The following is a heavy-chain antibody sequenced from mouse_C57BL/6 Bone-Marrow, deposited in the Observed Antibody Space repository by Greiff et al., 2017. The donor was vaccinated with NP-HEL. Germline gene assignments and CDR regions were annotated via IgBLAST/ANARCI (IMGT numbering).Heavy chain of an antibody. Sequence: VQLKQSGPVLVKPGASVKMSCKASGYTFTDYYMNWVKQSHGKSLEWIGVINPYNGGTSYNQKFKGKATLTVDKSSSTAYMELNSLTSEDSAVYYCARSTRGYPFAYWGQGTLVTVSA. D-gene: IGHD2-2*01. V-gene: IGHV1-19*01. J-gene: IGHJ3*01. CDR3: ARSTRGYPFAY. CDR1: GYTFTDYY. CDR2: INPYNGGT.